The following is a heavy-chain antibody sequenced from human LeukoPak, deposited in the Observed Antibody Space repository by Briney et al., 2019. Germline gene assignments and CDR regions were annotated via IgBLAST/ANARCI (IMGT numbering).Heavy chain of an antibody. CDR3: ARRRGNYYDSSGYYYFYY. J-gene: IGHJ4*02. CDR1: GGSISSSSYY. Sequence: PSETLSLTCTVSGGSISSSSYYWGWIRQPPGKGLEWIGRIYYSGSTYYNPSLKSRVTISVDTSKNQFSLKLSSVTAADTAVYYCARRRGNYYDSSGYYYFYYWGQGTLVTVSS. CDR2: IYYSGST. D-gene: IGHD3-22*01. V-gene: IGHV4-39*01.